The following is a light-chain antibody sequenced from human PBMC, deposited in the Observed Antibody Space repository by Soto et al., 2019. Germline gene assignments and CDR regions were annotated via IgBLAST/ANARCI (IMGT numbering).Light chain of an antibody. CDR2: EVS. V-gene: IGLV2-14*01. CDR1: SSDVGGYNY. CDR3: TSYTRDTALV. J-gene: IGLJ1*01. Sequence: QSALTQPASVSGSPGQSITISCTGTSSDVGGYNYVSWYQQHPGKAPKLMIYEVSNRPSGVSNRFSGSKSGNTASLAISGLQAEDEADYHCTSYTRDTALVFXTGTKVTVL.